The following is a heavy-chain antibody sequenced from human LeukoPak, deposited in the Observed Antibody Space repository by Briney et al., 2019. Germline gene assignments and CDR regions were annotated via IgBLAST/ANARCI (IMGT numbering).Heavy chain of an antibody. D-gene: IGHD2-2*02. CDR2: IYHSGST. V-gene: IGHV4-30-2*01. Sequence: SETLSLTCTVSGGSISSGGYYWSWIRQPPGKGLEWIGYIYHSGSTYYNPSLKSRVTISVDRSKNQFSLKLSSVTAADTAVYYCARVPDIVVVPAAIRSDAFDIWGQGTMVTVSS. J-gene: IGHJ3*02. CDR3: ARVPDIVVVPAAIRSDAFDI. CDR1: GGSISSGGYY.